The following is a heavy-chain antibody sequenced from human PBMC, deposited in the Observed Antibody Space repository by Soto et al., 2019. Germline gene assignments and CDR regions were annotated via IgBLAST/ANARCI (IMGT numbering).Heavy chain of an antibody. D-gene: IGHD2-2*01. Sequence: GASVKVSCKTSGGIFKDFDIGWVRQSPGQGLEWMGEIIPLFNATNYAQKFRGRVTVTADESTRTAYMELTRLTYDDTAVYFCALNAERNAQKSDFWGQGTLVTVSS. CDR2: IIPLFNAT. J-gene: IGHJ4*02. CDR1: GGIFKDFD. V-gene: IGHV1-69*13. CDR3: ALNAERNAQKSDF.